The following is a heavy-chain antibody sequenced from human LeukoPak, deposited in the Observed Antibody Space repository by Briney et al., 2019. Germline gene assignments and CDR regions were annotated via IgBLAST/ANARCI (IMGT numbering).Heavy chain of an antibody. CDR2: IYYSGST. CDR3: ARGPDHDILTGYYWYFDL. D-gene: IGHD3-9*01. Sequence: SETLSLTCTVSGGSISSYYWSWIRQPPGKGLEWIGYIYYSGSTNYNPSLKSRVTISVDTSKNQFSLKLSSVTAADTAVYYCARGPDHDILTGYYWYFDLWGRGTLVTVSS. CDR1: GGSISSYY. J-gene: IGHJ2*01. V-gene: IGHV4-59*01.